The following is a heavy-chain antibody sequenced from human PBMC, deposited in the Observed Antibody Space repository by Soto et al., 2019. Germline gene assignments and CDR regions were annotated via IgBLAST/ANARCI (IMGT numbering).Heavy chain of an antibody. CDR1: GGSISSGGYY. V-gene: IGHV4-31*03. D-gene: IGHD5-18*01. Sequence: QVQLQESGPGLVKPSQTLSLTCTVSGGSISSGGYYWSWIRQHPGNGLEWIGYIYYCGSTYYNPSLTSRVTISVDTSKNHFSLQLSSVTAADTAVYYCARGRGYSYGSIFDYWGQGTLVTVSS. J-gene: IGHJ4*02. CDR2: IYYCGST. CDR3: ARGRGYSYGSIFDY.